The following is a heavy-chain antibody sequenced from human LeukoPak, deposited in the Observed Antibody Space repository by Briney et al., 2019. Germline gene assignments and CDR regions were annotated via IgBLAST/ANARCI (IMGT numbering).Heavy chain of an antibody. D-gene: IGHD2-2*01. CDR3: ARHPTSPVVPAANTHPDY. Sequence: PSETLSLTCTVSGGSISSSSYYWGWIRQPPGKGLEWIGSVYYTGASYYNPSLKSRVTISIDTSKKHFSLKLTSVTAADTAVYYCARHPTSPVVPAANTHPDYWGQGTLVTVSS. CDR1: GGSISSSSYY. J-gene: IGHJ4*02. V-gene: IGHV4-39*07. CDR2: VYYTGAS.